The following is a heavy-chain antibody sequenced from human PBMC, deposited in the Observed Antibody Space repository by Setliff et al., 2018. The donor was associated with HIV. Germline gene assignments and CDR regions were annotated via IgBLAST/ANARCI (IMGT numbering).Heavy chain of an antibody. V-gene: IGHV1-18*01. D-gene: IGHD1-26*01. Sequence: ASVKVSCKASGYTFPNYGITWVRQAPGQGLEWMGWISAYTANTNYAQNLQGRVTLTTDTSTGTAYMELRSLRSDDTAVYYCARVRVGATPLDYWGQGTLVTVSS. CDR3: ARVRVGATPLDY. CDR2: ISAYTANT. J-gene: IGHJ4*02. CDR1: GYTFPNYG.